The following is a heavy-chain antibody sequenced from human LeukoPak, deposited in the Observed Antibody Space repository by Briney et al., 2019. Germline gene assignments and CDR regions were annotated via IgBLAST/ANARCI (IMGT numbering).Heavy chain of an antibody. Sequence: NPSETLSLTCTVSGGSISNYYWSWIRQPPGKGLEWIGYIHYSGSTNYNPSLKSRVSISIDTSKNQFSLKLTSVTTADTALYFCARDSSSTWDLYDYWGQGTLVTVSS. J-gene: IGHJ4*02. D-gene: IGHD6-13*01. CDR3: ARDSSSTWDLYDY. V-gene: IGHV4-59*01. CDR2: IHYSGST. CDR1: GGSISNYY.